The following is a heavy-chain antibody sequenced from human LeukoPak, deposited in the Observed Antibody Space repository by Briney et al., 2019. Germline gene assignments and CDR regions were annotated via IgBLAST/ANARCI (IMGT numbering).Heavy chain of an antibody. V-gene: IGHV1-2*02. Sequence: ASVKVSCKASGYTFTDYYMHWVRQAPGQGLEWMGWINPNTGGTNYAQKFQGRVTMTRDTSISTPYMELSWLRSDDTAVYYCARTPYDSRGFGWFDPWGQGTLVTVSS. CDR1: GYTFTDYY. J-gene: IGHJ5*02. D-gene: IGHD3-22*01. CDR2: INPNTGGT. CDR3: ARTPYDSRGFGWFDP.